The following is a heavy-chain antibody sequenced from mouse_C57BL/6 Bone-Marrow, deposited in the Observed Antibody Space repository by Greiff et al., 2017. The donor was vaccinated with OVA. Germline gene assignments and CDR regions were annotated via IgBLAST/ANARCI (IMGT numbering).Heavy chain of an antibody. CDR2: IDPEDGET. CDR1: GYTITDYY. Sequence: VQLKQSGAELVKPGASVKLSCTASGYTITDYYMHWVKQRTEQSLEWIGRIDPEDGETKYDPKFKGKATITADTSSNTAYMQLRSLTSEDTAVYYCARDSYYFDYWGQGTTLTVSS. CDR3: ARDSYYFDY. V-gene: IGHV14-2*01. J-gene: IGHJ2*01.